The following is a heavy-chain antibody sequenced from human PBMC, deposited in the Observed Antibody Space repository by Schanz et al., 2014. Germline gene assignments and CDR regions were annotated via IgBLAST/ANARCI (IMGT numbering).Heavy chain of an antibody. CDR2: ISSSSEYI. D-gene: IGHD2-2*01. CDR3: ARFGVGPNDAFDI. CDR1: GFTFSSYT. Sequence: EGQLVESGGGLVQPGGSLRLSCAASGFTFSSYTMNWVRQAPGKGLEWVSSISSSSEYIYYADSVKGRFTISRDNAKNSLFLQMNSLRAEDTAVYYCARFGVGPNDAFDIWGQGTMVTVSS. V-gene: IGHV3-21*01. J-gene: IGHJ3*02.